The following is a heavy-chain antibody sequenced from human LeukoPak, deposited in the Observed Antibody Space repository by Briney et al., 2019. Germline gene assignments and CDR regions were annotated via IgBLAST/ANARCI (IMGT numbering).Heavy chain of an antibody. D-gene: IGHD1-26*01. CDR2: IIPIFGTA. CDR1: GGTFSSYA. Sequence: ASVKVSCKASGGTFSSYAISWLRQAPGQGLEWMGGIIPIFGTANYAQKFQGRVTITADKSTSTAYMELSSLRSEDTAVYYCVRVYRPGGFDYWGQGTLVTVSS. V-gene: IGHV1-69*06. J-gene: IGHJ4*02. CDR3: VRVYRPGGFDY.